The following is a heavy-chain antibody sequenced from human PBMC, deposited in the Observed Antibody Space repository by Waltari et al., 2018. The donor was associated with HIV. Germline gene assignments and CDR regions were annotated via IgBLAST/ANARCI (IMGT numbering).Heavy chain of an antibody. CDR2: IYYSGST. Sequence: QLQLQESGPGLVKPSETLSLTCTVSGGSISSTRYYWGWIRQPPGKGLEWIGTIYYSGSTYYNPSLKSRVTISLDTSKNQFSLKLSSVTAADTSVYYCARGLDGSKSYYNMAYWGRGTLVTVSS. CDR3: ARGLDGSKSYYNMAY. CDR1: GGSISSTRYY. V-gene: IGHV4-39*01. D-gene: IGHD3-10*01. J-gene: IGHJ4*02.